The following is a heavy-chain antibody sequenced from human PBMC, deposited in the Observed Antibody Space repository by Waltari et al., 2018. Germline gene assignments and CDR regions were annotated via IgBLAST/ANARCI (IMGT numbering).Heavy chain of an antibody. J-gene: IGHJ4*02. CDR1: GGSISSYY. CDR2: IYYSGST. CDR3: ARSDGAVAGTRTTEFDY. D-gene: IGHD6-19*01. V-gene: IGHV4-59*01. Sequence: QVQLQESGPGLVKPSETLSLTCTVSGGSISSYYWSWIRQPPGKGLEWIGYIYYSGSTNYNPSLKSRVTISVDTSKNQFSLKLSSVTAADTAVYYCARSDGAVAGTRTTEFDYWGQGTLVTVSS.